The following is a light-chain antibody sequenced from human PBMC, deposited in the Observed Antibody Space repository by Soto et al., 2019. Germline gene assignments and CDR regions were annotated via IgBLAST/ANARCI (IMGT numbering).Light chain of an antibody. Sequence: EIVLTQSPGTLSLSQGERATLSCRASQSVDSNYLAWYHQRPGQAPRLLISAASRRASGIPDRFSGSGSGTDFTLSISTPEPDAFVMYYCQQHVKSPRTFGQGTKLEIK. CDR1: QSVDSNY. V-gene: IGKV3-20*01. CDR3: QQHVKSPRT. CDR2: AAS. J-gene: IGKJ2*01.